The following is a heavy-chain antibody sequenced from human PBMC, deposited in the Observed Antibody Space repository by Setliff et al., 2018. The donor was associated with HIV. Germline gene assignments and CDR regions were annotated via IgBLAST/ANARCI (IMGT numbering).Heavy chain of an antibody. J-gene: IGHJ4*02. CDR3: TRGIGGIGYYPDY. CDR1: GGSITGYY. V-gene: IGHV4-59*01. D-gene: IGHD3-22*01. CDR2: IYYNGGT. Sequence: ETLSLTCTVSGGSITGYYWSWIRQPPGKGMEWIGYIYYNGGTNYNPSLKSRVTMLVDTSENHFTLKLTSVTAADTAMYYCTRGIGGIGYYPDYWGQGTLVTVSS.